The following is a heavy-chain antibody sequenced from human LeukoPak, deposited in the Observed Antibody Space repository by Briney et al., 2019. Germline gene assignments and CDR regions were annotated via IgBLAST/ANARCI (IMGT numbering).Heavy chain of an antibody. CDR1: AVSISSYY. D-gene: IGHD1-7*01. V-gene: IGHV4-59*01. Sequence: SETLSLTCTVSAVSISSYYWSWIRQPPGKGLEWIGYIDYSGRTNYNPSLYSRVTISVDTSKNQFSLKLTSVTAADTAVYYCARGTGTYQYFQHWGQGTLVTVSS. CDR3: ARGTGTYQYFQH. J-gene: IGHJ1*01. CDR2: IDYSGRT.